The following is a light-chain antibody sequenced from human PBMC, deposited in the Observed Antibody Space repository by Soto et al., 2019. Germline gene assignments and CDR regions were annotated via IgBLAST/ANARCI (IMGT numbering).Light chain of an antibody. CDR1: TGAVTSGHY. CDR3: LLFYSDIRGV. Sequence: QTVVTQEPSLTVSPGGTVTLTCGSSTGAVTSGHYPYWFQQKPGQAPRALIYDTNNKHSWTPARFSGSLLGDKAALTLSGAQPEDEAEYYCLLFYSDIRGVFGGGTKVTVL. J-gene: IGLJ3*02. CDR2: DTN. V-gene: IGLV7-46*01.